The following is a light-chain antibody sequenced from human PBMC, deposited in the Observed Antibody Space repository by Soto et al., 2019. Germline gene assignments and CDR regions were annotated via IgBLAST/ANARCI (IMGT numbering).Light chain of an antibody. Sequence: EIVLTQSPGTLSLSPGERATLSCRASQTVSSRFLAWDQQKPGQAPRVLIYGASIRATGIPDRFSGSGSGTDFTLTISRLEPEDFAVYYCQQYGSSPRYTFGQGTKLEIK. CDR3: QQYGSSPRYT. J-gene: IGKJ2*01. V-gene: IGKV3-20*01. CDR2: GAS. CDR1: QTVSSRF.